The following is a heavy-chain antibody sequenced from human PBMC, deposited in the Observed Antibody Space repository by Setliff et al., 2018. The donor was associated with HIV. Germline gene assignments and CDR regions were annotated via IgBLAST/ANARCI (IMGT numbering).Heavy chain of an antibody. CDR2: IRSKIYGETS. D-gene: IGHD3-10*01. CDR3: TRGLRFGEGGFDY. Sequence: LRLSCTASGFTFGDYDVNWFRQAPGKGLEWVGFIRSKIYGETSEYAASVKGRLTISRDDSKSSAYLQINSLKTEDTAVYYCTRGLRFGEGGFDYWGQGTLVTVSS. J-gene: IGHJ4*02. V-gene: IGHV3-49*03. CDR1: GFTFGDYD.